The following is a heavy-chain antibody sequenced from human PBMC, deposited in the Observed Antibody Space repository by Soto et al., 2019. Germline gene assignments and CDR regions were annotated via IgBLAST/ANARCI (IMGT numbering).Heavy chain of an antibody. J-gene: IGHJ5*02. CDR1: GGSFSGYY. Sequence: QVQLQQWGAGLLKPSETLSLTCAVYGGSFSGYYWSWIRQPPGKGLEWIGEINHSGSTNYNPSLKSRVTISVDTSKNQFSLKLSSVTAADTAVYYCARRAYRRFVRGWFDPWGQGTLVTVSS. D-gene: IGHD4-4*01. CDR2: INHSGST. CDR3: ARRAYRRFVRGWFDP. V-gene: IGHV4-34*01.